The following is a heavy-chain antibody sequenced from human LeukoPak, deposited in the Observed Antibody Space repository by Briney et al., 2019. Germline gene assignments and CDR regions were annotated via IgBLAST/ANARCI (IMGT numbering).Heavy chain of an antibody. V-gene: IGHV3-7*01. CDR3: ARDWQFDY. CDR1: GFTFSSYS. Sequence: PGGSLRLSCAASGFTFSSYSMNWVRQAPGKGLEWVANIKQDGSEKYYVDSVKGRFTISRDNAKNSLYLQMNSLRAEDTAVYYCARDWQFDYWGQGTLVTVSS. CDR2: IKQDGSEK. J-gene: IGHJ4*02.